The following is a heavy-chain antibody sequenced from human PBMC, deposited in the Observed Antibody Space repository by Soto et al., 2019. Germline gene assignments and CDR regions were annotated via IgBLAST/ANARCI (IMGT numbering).Heavy chain of an antibody. CDR3: ARDSDFWSGYYYYYYYMDV. J-gene: IGHJ6*03. V-gene: IGHV1-69*04. CDR2: IIPILGIA. Sequence: SVKVSCKASGGTFSSYTISWVRQAPGQGLEWMGRIIPILGIANYAQKFQGRVTITADKSTSTAYMELSSLRSEDTAVYYCARDSDFWSGYYYYYYYMDVWGKGTTVTVFS. D-gene: IGHD3-3*01. CDR1: GGTFSSYT.